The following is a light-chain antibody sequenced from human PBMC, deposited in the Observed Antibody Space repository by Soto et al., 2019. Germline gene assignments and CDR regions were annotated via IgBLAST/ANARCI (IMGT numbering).Light chain of an antibody. CDR1: QSVSSTY. J-gene: IGKJ1*01. Sequence: EIVLTQSPGTLSLSPGERATLSCRASQSVSSTYLAWYQQKPGQAPRLLIYGASSRDTGIPDRFRGSGSGTDFKLTISRLQPEDFVVYYCQQYGTSPRTFGQGTKVEIK. CDR2: GAS. V-gene: IGKV3-20*01. CDR3: QQYGTSPRT.